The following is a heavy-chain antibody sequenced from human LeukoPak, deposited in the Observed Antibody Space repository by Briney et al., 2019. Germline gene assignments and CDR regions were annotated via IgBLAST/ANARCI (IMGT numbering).Heavy chain of an antibody. CDR3: AKAKGYFDY. CDR2: ISGSGGST. J-gene: IGHJ4*02. V-gene: IGHV3-23*01. CDR1: GFTFSSYA. Sequence: HAGGSLRLSCAASGFTFSSYAMSWVRQAPGKGLEWVSAISGSGGSTYYADSVKGRFTISRDNSKNTLYLQMDSLRAEDTAVYYGAKAKGYFDYWGQGTLVTVSS.